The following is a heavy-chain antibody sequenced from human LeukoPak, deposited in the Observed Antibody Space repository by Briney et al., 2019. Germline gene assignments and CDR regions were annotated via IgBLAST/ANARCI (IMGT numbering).Heavy chain of an antibody. V-gene: IGHV4-4*07. Sequence: PSGTLSLTCTVSGGSISSYYWSWIRQPAGKGLEWIGRIYTSGSTNYNPSLKSRVTMSVDTSKNQFSLKLSSVTAADTAVYYCARGLLWFGPRYYYYYMDVWGKGTTVTVSS. CDR2: IYTSGST. D-gene: IGHD3-10*01. CDR3: ARGLLWFGPRYYYYYMDV. CDR1: GGSISSYY. J-gene: IGHJ6*03.